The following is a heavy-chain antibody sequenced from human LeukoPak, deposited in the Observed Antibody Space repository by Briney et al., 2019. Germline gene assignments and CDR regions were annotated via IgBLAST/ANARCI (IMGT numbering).Heavy chain of an antibody. CDR1: GGSISSSSYY. CDR2: IYYSGST. CDR3: ARYVSIAARLLYYYYYMDV. J-gene: IGHJ6*03. Sequence: KPSETLSLTCTVSGGSISSSSYYWGWIRQPPGKGLEWIGSIYYSGSTYYNPSLKSRITISVDTSKNQFSLKLSSVTAADTAVYYCARYVSIAARLLYYYYYMDVWGKGTTVTVSS. V-gene: IGHV4-39*01. D-gene: IGHD6-6*01.